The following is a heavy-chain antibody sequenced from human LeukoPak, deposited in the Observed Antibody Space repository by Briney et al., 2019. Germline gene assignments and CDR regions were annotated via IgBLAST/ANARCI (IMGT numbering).Heavy chain of an antibody. CDR2: IYTSGST. Sequence: SETLSLTCTVSGGSISSTTYYWGWIRQPAGKGLEWIGRIYTSGSTNYNPSLKSRVTISVDTSKNQFSLKLSSVTAADTAVYYCARETTMVRGVISLYYYMDVWGKGTTVTISS. V-gene: IGHV4-61*02. CDR3: ARETTMVRGVISLYYYMDV. CDR1: GGSISSTTYY. J-gene: IGHJ6*03. D-gene: IGHD3-10*01.